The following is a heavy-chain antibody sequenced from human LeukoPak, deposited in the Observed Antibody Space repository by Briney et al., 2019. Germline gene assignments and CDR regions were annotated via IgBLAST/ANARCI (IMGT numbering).Heavy chain of an antibody. Sequence: GGSLRLSCAASGFTFSTYWMSWVRQAPGKGLEWVASMKQDGTEEYYVDSVKGRFTIFRDNAKNSLYLQMNSLRAEDTAVYYCARLEWFFDFWGQGTLVTGSS. D-gene: IGHD3-3*01. CDR2: MKQDGTEE. CDR1: GFTFSTYW. V-gene: IGHV3-7*01. CDR3: ARLEWFFDF. J-gene: IGHJ4*02.